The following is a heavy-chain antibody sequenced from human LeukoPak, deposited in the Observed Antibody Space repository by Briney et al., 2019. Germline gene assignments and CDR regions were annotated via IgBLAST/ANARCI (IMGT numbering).Heavy chain of an antibody. V-gene: IGHV3-23*01. CDR3: AFGRDGYAHFLDY. Sequence: GGSLRLSCAASGFTFSSYAMSWVRQAPGKGLEWVSAVTGSGADTYYAGSVQGRFTVSRDNTKNTLFLHMNNLRAEDTAKYYCAFGRDGYAHFLDYWGQGTLVIVSS. D-gene: IGHD5-24*01. CDR2: VTGSGADT. CDR1: GFTFSSYA. J-gene: IGHJ4*02.